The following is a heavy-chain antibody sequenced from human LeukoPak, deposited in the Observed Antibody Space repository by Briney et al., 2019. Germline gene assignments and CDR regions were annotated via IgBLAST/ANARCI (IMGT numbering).Heavy chain of an antibody. CDR3: AKDSVPYYYGSGSYPDY. D-gene: IGHD3-10*01. CDR1: GFTFTSAW. CDR2: ISGSGGST. Sequence: GGSLRLSCAASGFTFTSAWMSWVRQAPGKGLEWVSGISGSGGSTYYADSVKGRFTISRDNSKNTLYLQMNSLRAEDTAVYYCAKDSVPYYYGSGSYPDYWGQGTLVTVSS. V-gene: IGHV3-23*01. J-gene: IGHJ4*02.